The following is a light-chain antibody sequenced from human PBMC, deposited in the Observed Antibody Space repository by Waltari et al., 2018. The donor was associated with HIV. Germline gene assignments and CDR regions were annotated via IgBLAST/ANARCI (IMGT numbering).Light chain of an antibody. CDR3: CSYAGSSTFKV. CDR2: EVS. CDR1: SSDVGSYNL. V-gene: IGLV2-23*02. J-gene: IGLJ2*01. Sequence: QSALTQPASVSGSPGQSLTISCTGTSSDVGSYNLVSWYQQHPGKAPKLMIYEVSKRPSGVSNRFSGSKSDNTASLTISGLQAEDEADYYCCSYAGSSTFKVFGGGTKLTVL.